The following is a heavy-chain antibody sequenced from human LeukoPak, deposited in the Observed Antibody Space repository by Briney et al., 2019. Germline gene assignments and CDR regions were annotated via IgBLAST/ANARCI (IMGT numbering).Heavy chain of an antibody. CDR1: GGTFSSYA. V-gene: IGHV1-69*06. CDR2: IIPIFGTA. CDR3: ATEGSGIAARL. D-gene: IGHD6-6*01. J-gene: IGHJ4*02. Sequence: ASVKVSCKASGGTFSSYAISWVRQAPGQGLEWMGRIIPIFGTANYAQKFQGRVTITADKSTSTAYMELSSLRSEDTAVYYCATEGSGIAARLWGQGTLVTVSS.